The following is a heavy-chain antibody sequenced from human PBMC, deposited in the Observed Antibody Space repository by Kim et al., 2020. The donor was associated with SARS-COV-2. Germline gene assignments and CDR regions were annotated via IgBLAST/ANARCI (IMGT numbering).Heavy chain of an antibody. V-gene: IGHV3-30*04. D-gene: IGHD5-18*01. CDR3: ARDPFRGYSYERGYYFDY. CDR2: ISYDGSNK. J-gene: IGHJ4*02. Sequence: GGSLRLSCAASGFTFSSYAMHWVRQAPGKGLEWVAVISYDGSNKYYADSVKGRFTISRDNSKNTLYLQMNSLRAEDTAVYYCARDPFRGYSYERGYYFDYWGQGTLVTVSS. CDR1: GFTFSSYA.